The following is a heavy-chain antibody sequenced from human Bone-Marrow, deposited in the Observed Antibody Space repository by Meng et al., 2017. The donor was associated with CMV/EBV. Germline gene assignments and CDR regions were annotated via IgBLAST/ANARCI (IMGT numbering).Heavy chain of an antibody. CDR3: ARAWRFAGGYYVAARYYFDY. J-gene: IGHJ4*02. CDR2: INHSGST. D-gene: IGHD3-22*01. CDR1: GGSISSGDYD. Sequence: SETLSLTCTVSGGSISSGDYDWSWIRQPPGKGLEWIGEINHSGSTNYNPSLKSRVTRSVDTTKNQFSLKLSSVTAADTAVYYCARAWRFAGGYYVAARYYFDYWGQGTLVTVSS. V-gene: IGHV4-39*07.